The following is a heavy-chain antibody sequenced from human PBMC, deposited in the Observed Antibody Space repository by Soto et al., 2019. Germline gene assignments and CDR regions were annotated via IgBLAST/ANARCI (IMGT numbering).Heavy chain of an antibody. D-gene: IGHD6-6*01. CDR3: ARAFVLESSSSSSSSHAFDI. CDR1: GGTFSSYA. Sequence: QVQLVQSGAEVKKPGSSVKVSCKASGGTFSSYAISWVRQAPGQGLEWMGGIIPIFGTANYAQKFQGRVTITADESTSTAYMELSSLRSEDTAVYYCARAFVLESSSSSSSSHAFDIWGQGTMVTVSS. CDR2: IIPIFGTA. J-gene: IGHJ3*02. V-gene: IGHV1-69*01.